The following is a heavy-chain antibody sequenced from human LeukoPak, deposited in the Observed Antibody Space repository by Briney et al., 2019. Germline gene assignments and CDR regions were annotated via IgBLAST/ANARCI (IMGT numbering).Heavy chain of an antibody. V-gene: IGHV3-23*01. J-gene: IGHJ4*02. Sequence: GGSLRLSCAASGFTFRSYAMSWVRQAPGKGLEWVSTITGNAVGTYYADSVKGRITISRDNSKNTLYLQMNSLRAEDTALYYCAKAGYYASGTYRPFDYWGQGTPVTVSS. D-gene: IGHD3-10*01. CDR1: GFTFRSYA. CDR3: AKAGYYASGTYRPFDY. CDR2: ITGNAVGT.